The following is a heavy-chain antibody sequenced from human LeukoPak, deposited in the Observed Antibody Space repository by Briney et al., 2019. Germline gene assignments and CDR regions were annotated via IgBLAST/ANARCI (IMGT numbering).Heavy chain of an antibody. CDR3: AKVDPPIAVGAPGDAFDL. CDR1: GYSFSTFG. CDR2: ISPYDDST. D-gene: IGHD6-19*01. J-gene: IGHJ3*01. V-gene: IGHV1-18*01. Sequence: ASAKVSCKASGYSFSTFGITWVRRAPGQGLEWMGWISPYDDSTAYGQKFEGRVTMTRDTSTNTAYMELRSLTSDDTALYYCAKVDPPIAVGAPGDAFDLWGQGTMVIVSS.